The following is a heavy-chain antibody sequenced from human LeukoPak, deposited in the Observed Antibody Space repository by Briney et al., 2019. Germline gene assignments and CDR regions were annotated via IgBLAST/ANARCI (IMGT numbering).Heavy chain of an antibody. CDR3: ARGPQELLAYCGGDCYSPWFDP. Sequence: SETLSLTCAVYGGSFSGYYWSWIRQPPGTGLEWIGEINHSGSTNYNPSLKSRVTISVDTSKNQFSLKLSSVTAADTAVYYCARGPQELLAYCGGDCYSPWFDPWGQGTLLTVSS. J-gene: IGHJ5*02. D-gene: IGHD2-21*02. CDR1: GGSFSGYY. V-gene: IGHV4-34*01. CDR2: INHSGST.